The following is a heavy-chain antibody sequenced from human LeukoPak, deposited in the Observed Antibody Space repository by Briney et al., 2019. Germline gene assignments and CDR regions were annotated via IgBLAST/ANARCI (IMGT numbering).Heavy chain of an antibody. J-gene: IGHJ4*02. CDR1: GFTFSSYS. CDR2: ISGSGGST. CDR3: AKGYKVLLSIAAAGYYFDY. Sequence: GGSLRLSCAASGFTFSSYSMNWVRQAPGKGLEWVSAISGSGGSTYYADSVKGRFTISRDNSKNTLYLQMNSLRAEDTAVYYCAKGYKVLLSIAAAGYYFDYWGQGTLVTVSS. V-gene: IGHV3-23*01. D-gene: IGHD6-13*01.